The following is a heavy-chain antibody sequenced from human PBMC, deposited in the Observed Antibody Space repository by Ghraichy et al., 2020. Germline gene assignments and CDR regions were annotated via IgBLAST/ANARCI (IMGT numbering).Heavy chain of an antibody. CDR3: AKDPGRFLEWLLLRTYYFDY. CDR2: ISGSGGST. J-gene: IGHJ4*02. V-gene: IGHV3-23*01. Sequence: GGSLRPSCAASGFTFSSYAMSWVRQAPGKGLEWVSAISGSGGSTYYADSVKGRFTISRDNSKNTLYLQMNSLRAEDTAVYYCAKDPGRFLEWLLLRTYYFDYWGQGTLVTVSS. CDR1: GFTFSSYA. D-gene: IGHD3-3*01.